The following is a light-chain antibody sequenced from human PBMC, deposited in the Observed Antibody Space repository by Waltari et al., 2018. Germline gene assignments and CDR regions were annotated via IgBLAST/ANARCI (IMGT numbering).Light chain of an antibody. CDR1: QTISSW. V-gene: IGKV1-5*03. Sequence: DIQMTQSPSTLSASVGDRVTITCRASQTISSWVAWYQQKPGKAPRLLIYKASTLESGVPARCSGSGSGTEFTLPISSLQPDDFATYYCQQYNSYSITFGQGTRLEIK. CDR2: KAS. CDR3: QQYNSYSIT. J-gene: IGKJ5*01.